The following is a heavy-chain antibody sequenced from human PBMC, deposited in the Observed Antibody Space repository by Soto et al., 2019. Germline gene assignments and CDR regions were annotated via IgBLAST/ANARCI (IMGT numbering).Heavy chain of an antibody. J-gene: IGHJ4*02. CDR3: ARDYYDFWSGKAYHFEY. D-gene: IGHD3-3*01. CDR2: ISAYDGNT. Sequence: ASVKVSCKASGYTFTSYGISWVRQAPGQGLEWMGWISAYDGNTNYAQKLQGRVTMTTDTSTSRAYMELRSLRSDDTAVYYCARDYYDFWSGKAYHFEYWGQGSLVTVSS. V-gene: IGHV1-18*01. CDR1: GYTFTSYG.